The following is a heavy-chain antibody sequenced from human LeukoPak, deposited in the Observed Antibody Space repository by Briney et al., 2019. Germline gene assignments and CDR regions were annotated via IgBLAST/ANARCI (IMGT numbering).Heavy chain of an antibody. CDR1: GFTFSSYS. J-gene: IGHJ4*02. V-gene: IGHV3-21*01. CDR3: ARELEIAAAGSFDY. CDR2: ISSSSYI. Sequence: GGSLRLSCAASGFTFSSYSINWVRQAPGKGLEWVSSISSSSYIYYADSVKGRFTISRDNAKNSLYLQMNSLRAEDTAVYYCARELEIAAAGSFDYWGQGTLVTVSS. D-gene: IGHD6-13*01.